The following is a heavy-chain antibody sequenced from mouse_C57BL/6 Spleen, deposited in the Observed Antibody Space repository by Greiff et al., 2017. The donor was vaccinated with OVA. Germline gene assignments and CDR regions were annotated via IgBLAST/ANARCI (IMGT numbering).Heavy chain of an antibody. CDR1: GFTFSDFY. CDR3: ARDAFYGYDGWYFDV. V-gene: IGHV7-1*01. CDR2: SRNKANDYTT. J-gene: IGHJ1*03. Sequence: EVHLVESGGGLVQSGRSLRLSCATSGFTFSDFYMEWVRQAPGKGLEWIAASRNKANDYTTEYSASVKGRFIVSRDTSQSILYLQMNALRAEDTAIYYCARDAFYGYDGWYFDVWGTGTTVTVSS. D-gene: IGHD2-2*01.